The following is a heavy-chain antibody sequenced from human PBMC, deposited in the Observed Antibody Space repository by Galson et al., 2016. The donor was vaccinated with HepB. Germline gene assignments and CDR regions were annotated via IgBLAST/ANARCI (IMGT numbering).Heavy chain of an antibody. D-gene: IGHD2/OR15-2a*01. CDR1: GFTFLSYG. CDR2: ISGPGGTT. J-gene: IGHJ4*02. Sequence: SLRLSCAASGFTFLSYGMSWVRQAPGKGLEWVSGISGPGGTTYYADSVQGRFTISKDKSKNTLYLQMNSLRVEDTATYYCAKGKIELWHYFDSWGQGTPVTVSS. CDR3: AKGKIELWHYFDS. V-gene: IGHV3-23*01.